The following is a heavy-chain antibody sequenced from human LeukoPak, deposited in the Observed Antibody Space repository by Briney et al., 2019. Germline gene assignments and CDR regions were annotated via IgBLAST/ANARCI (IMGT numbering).Heavy chain of an antibody. CDR1: GYSISSGYY. D-gene: IGHD1-26*01. J-gene: IGHJ4*02. V-gene: IGHV4-38-2*02. CDR3: ASGSYTHYYFDY. CDR2: IYHSGST. Sequence: SETLSLTCTVSGYSISSGYYWGWIRQPPGKGLEWNGSIYHSGSTYYNPSLKSRVTIAVDTSKNQFSLKLSSVTAADTAVYSCASGSYTHYYFDYWGQGTLVTVSS.